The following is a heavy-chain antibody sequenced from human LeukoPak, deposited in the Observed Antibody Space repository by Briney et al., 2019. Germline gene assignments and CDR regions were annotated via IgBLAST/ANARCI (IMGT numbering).Heavy chain of an antibody. D-gene: IGHD3-22*01. CDR3: ASQGGEYYADSRGYYYYFGY. CDR1: GGSLTSYY. Sequence: SETLSRTPTQPGGSLTSYYWSWIPQPPGKGLEWIGYIYYSWGTKYNPSLSRRGTLTVSTSKNQFSLKLSSVSAADTAVYYCASQGGEYYADSRGYYYYFGYWGHVALVTVSS. CDR2: IYYSWGT. V-gene: IGHV4-59*08. J-gene: IGHJ4*01.